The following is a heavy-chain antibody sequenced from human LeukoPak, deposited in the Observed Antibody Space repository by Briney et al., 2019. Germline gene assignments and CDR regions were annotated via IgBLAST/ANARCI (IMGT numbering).Heavy chain of an antibody. CDR2: IIPIFGTA. Sequence: SVKVSCKASGGTFSSYAISWVRQAPGQGLEWMGGIIPIFGTANYAQKFQGRVTITADESMSTAYMELSSLRSEDTAVYYCAREVVRGVTGFDPWGQGTLVTVSS. V-gene: IGHV1-69*13. CDR1: GGTFSSYA. CDR3: AREVVRGVTGFDP. J-gene: IGHJ5*02. D-gene: IGHD3-10*01.